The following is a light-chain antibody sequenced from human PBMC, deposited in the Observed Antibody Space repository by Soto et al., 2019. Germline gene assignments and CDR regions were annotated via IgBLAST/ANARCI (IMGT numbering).Light chain of an antibody. Sequence: EIVLTQSPGTLSLSPGERATLSCRASQSVSRNSLAWYQQKPGQAPRLLIYGASSRATGIPDRFSGSGSGTHFTLNISRLEPEDFAVYYCQQYGSSPYTFGQGTKLEIK. J-gene: IGKJ2*01. V-gene: IGKV3-20*01. CDR3: QQYGSSPYT. CDR2: GAS. CDR1: QSVSRNS.